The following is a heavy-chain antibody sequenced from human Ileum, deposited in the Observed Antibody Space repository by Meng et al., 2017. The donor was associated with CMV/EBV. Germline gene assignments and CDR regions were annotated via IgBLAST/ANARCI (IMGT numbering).Heavy chain of an antibody. CDR2: IYWNDDK. CDR3: AHSPGDCSSTSCYEADWFDP. V-gene: IGHV2-5*01. J-gene: IGHJ5*02. Sequence: SGVGVGWIRQPPGKALEWLALIYWNDDKRYSPSLKSRLTITKDTSKNQVVLTMTNMDPVDTATYYCAHSPGDCSSTSCYEADWFDPWGQGTLVTVSS. CDR1: SGVG. D-gene: IGHD2-2*01.